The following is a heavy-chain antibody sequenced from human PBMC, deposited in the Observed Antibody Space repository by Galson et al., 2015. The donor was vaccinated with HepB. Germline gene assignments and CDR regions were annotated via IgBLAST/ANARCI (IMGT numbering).Heavy chain of an antibody. CDR1: GFTFSSYG. CDR2: ISYDGSNK. V-gene: IGHV3-30*03. D-gene: IGHD6-13*01. J-gene: IGHJ6*02. Sequence: SLRLSCAASGFTFSSYGMHWVRQAPGKGLEWVAVISYDGSNKYYADSVKGRFTISRDNSKNTLYLQMNSLRAEDTAVYYCARVRDSSSWSYYYYGMDVWGQGTPVTVSS. CDR3: ARVRDSSSWSYYYYGMDV.